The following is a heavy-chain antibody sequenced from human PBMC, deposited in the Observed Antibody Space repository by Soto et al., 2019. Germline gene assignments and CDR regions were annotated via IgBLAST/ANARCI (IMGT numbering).Heavy chain of an antibody. CDR3: AKHTIFGVVIPTYYFDY. D-gene: IGHD3-3*01. CDR2: ISGSGGST. J-gene: IGHJ4*02. CDR1: GFTFSSYA. Sequence: GGSLRLSCAASGFTFSSYAMSWVRQAPGKGLEWVSAISGSGGSTYYADSVKGRFTISRDNSKNTLYLQMNSLRAEDTAVYYCAKHTIFGVVIPTYYFDYWGQGTLVTVSS. V-gene: IGHV3-23*01.